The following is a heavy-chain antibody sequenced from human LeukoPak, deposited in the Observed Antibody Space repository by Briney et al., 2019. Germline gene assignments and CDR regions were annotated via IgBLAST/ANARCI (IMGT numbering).Heavy chain of an antibody. CDR2: IYYSGST. CDR3: ARGGWYRWFDP. CDR1: GGSISSYY. V-gene: IGHV4-59*12. Sequence: ASETLSLTCTVSGGSISSYYWSWIRQPPGKGLEWIGYIYYSGSTNYNPSLKSRVTMSVDTSKNQFSLKLSSVTAADTAVYYCARGGWYRWFDPWGQGTLVTVSS. J-gene: IGHJ5*02. D-gene: IGHD6-19*01.